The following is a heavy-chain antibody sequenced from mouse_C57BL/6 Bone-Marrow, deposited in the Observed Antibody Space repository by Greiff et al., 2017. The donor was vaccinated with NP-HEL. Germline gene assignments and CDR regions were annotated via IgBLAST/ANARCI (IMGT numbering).Heavy chain of an antibody. CDR3: ARGDYYDYDDYYAMDY. J-gene: IGHJ4*01. V-gene: IGHV8-12*01. Sequence: QVTLKECGPGILQSSQTLSLTCSFSGFSLSTSGMGVSWIRQPSGKGLEWLAHIYWDDDKRYNPSLKSRLTISKDTSRNQVFLKITSVDTADTATYYCARGDYYDYDDYYAMDYWGQGTSVTVSS. D-gene: IGHD2-4*01. CDR2: IYWDDDK. CDR1: GFSLSTSGMG.